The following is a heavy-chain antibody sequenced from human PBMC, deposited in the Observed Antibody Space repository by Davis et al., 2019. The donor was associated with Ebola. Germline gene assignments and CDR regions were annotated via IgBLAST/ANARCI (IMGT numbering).Heavy chain of an antibody. V-gene: IGHV4-59*08. CDR2: IYYSGST. J-gene: IGHJ4*02. CDR1: GGSISSYY. D-gene: IGHD1-26*01. CDR3: ARGVVGATPFNY. Sequence: SETLSLTCTGSGGSISSYYWSWIRQPPGKGLEWIGYIYYSGSTNYNPSLKSRVTISVDTSKNQFSLKLSSVTAADTAVYYCARGVVGATPFNYWGQGTLVTVSS.